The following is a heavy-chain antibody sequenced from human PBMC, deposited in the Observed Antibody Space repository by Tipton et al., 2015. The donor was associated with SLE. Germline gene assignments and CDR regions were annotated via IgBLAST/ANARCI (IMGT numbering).Heavy chain of an antibody. CDR2: INHSGST. Sequence: GLVKPSETLSLTCTVSGGSISSGGYYWSWIRQHPGKGLEWIGEINHSGSTNYNPSLKSRVTISVDTSKNQFSLKLSSVTAADTAVYYCAREYSSSWFSLGYWGQGTLVTVSS. CDR1: GGSISSGGYY. CDR3: AREYSSSWFSLGY. J-gene: IGHJ4*02. V-gene: IGHV4-61*08. D-gene: IGHD6-13*01.